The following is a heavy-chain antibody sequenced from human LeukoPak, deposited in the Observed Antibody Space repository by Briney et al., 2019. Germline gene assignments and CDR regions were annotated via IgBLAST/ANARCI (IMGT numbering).Heavy chain of an antibody. J-gene: IGHJ4*02. D-gene: IGHD3-16*02. V-gene: IGHV1-2*02. CDR1: GYTFTGYY. CDR3: ARGGMITFGGVIVIHFDY. Sequence: GASVKASCKASGYTFTGYYMHWVRQAPGQGLEWMGWINPNSGGTNYAQKFQGRVTMTRDTSISTAYMELSRLRSDDTAVYYCARGGMITFGGVIVIHFDYWGQGTLVTVSS. CDR2: INPNSGGT.